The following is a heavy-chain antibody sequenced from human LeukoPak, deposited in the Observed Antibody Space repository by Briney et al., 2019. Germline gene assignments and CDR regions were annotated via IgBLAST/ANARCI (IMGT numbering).Heavy chain of an antibody. Sequence: GGSLTLSCAASGYTFSDFSVNWVRQAPGKGLEWVSPISVVSNYTYYADSVRGRFTISRDNARDTLFLQMNSLRAEDTAVYFCVRLRRNNDRSGYYYYYDYCGQGTLVPVSS. CDR3: VRLRRNNDRSGYYYYYDY. V-gene: IGHV3-21*01. CDR2: ISVVSNYT. D-gene: IGHD3-22*01. J-gene: IGHJ4*02. CDR1: GYTFSDFS.